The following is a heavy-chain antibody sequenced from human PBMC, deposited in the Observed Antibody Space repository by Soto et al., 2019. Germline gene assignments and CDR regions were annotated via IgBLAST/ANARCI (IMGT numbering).Heavy chain of an antibody. V-gene: IGHV3-30-3*01. J-gene: IGHJ5*02. Sequence: QVQLVGSGGGVVQPGRSLRLSCAASGFTFSSYAMHWVRQAPGKGLEWVAVISYDGSNKYYADSVKGRFTISRDNSKNTLYLQMNSLRAEDTAVYYCARAHGGISGSYNWFDPWGQGTLVTVSS. CDR2: ISYDGSNK. D-gene: IGHD1-26*01. CDR3: ARAHGGISGSYNWFDP. CDR1: GFTFSSYA.